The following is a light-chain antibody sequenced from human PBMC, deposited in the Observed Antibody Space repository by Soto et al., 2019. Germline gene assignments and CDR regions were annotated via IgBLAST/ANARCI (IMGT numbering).Light chain of an antibody. Sequence: IGLKQSPGTLSLYQGERATLSCRASQSVASSHLAWYRQKPGQTPRLLIYDASSRATGIPDRISGSGSGTDFTLTISRLEPEDFAVYYCQQYGSAPFTFGPGTKVDIK. CDR1: QSVASSH. CDR3: QQYGSAPFT. CDR2: DAS. J-gene: IGKJ3*01. V-gene: IGKV3-20*01.